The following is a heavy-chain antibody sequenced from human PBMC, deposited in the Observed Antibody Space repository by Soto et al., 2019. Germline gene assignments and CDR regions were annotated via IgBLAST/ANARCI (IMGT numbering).Heavy chain of an antibody. CDR1: GGSISSGDYY. J-gene: IGHJ4*02. V-gene: IGHV4-61*08. Sequence: TSETLSLTCTVSGGSISSGDYYWTWIRQPPGKGLEYIGHIYYTGSTKYNPSLRSRVTLSVDTSKNQFSLKLTSVTAADTAMYYCARALGWSTYYFDYWGRGMLVTVSS. CDR3: ARALGWSTYYFDY. D-gene: IGHD2-21*01. CDR2: IYYTGST.